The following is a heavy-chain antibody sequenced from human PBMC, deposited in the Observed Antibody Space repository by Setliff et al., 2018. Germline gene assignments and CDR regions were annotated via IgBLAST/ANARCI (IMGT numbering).Heavy chain of an antibody. CDR1: GFTFKTYE. D-gene: IGHD2-15*01. CDR3: ARRLPYFGMDV. V-gene: IGHV3-48*03. CDR2: THTDGITI. Sequence: PGESLKISCEASGFTFKTYEMIWVRQAPGKGLERVSKTHTDGITIYSDSVRGRFTIFRDSAKNSLHLQMTSLSAEDTAVYYCARRLPYFGMDVWGQGTTVTVSS. J-gene: IGHJ6*02.